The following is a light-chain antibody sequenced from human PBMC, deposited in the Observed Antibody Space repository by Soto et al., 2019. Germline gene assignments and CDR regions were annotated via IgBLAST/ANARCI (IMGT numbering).Light chain of an antibody. J-gene: IGKJ3*01. CDR3: QYCGYLPI. CDR1: QDITSY. V-gene: IGKV1-33*01. Sequence: DIQMTQSPSSLSASVGDRVTITCQASQDITSYLNWYQHKPGKAPKLLIYDASILEAGVPPKFSASGFGTDFTFTISSLQPEDVATYYCQYCGYLPIFGPGTTVDFK. CDR2: DAS.